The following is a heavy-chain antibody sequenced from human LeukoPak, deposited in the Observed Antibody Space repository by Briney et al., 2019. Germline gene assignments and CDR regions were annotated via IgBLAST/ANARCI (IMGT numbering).Heavy chain of an antibody. J-gene: IGHJ4*02. Sequence: GGSLRLSCAASGFTFGFYTMRCVRQAPGKGLEWVAVFYYDGSFKCYADSVKGRFTISKDNSENTLHLQMNSLRAEDTGVYYCARVLQVQDWSTWTNCGGQGTLVTVSS. CDR1: GFTFGFYT. D-gene: IGHD1/OR15-1a*01. V-gene: IGHV3-33*01. CDR3: ARVLQVQDWSTWTNC. CDR2: FYYDGSFK.